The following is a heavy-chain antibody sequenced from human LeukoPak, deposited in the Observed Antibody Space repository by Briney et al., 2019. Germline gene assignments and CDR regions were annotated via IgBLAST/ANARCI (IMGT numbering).Heavy chain of an antibody. CDR3: ARAGYQVLQDMDY. CDR2: IKQDGSEK. Sequence: GRSLRLSCAASGFTFSNYWMTWVRQAPGKGLEWVVNIKQDGSEKYYVDSVEGRFTISRDNAKNSLYLQMNSLRAEDTAVYYCARAGYQVLQDMDYWGQGTLVTVSS. D-gene: IGHD2-15*01. J-gene: IGHJ4*02. V-gene: IGHV3-7*01. CDR1: GFTFSNYW.